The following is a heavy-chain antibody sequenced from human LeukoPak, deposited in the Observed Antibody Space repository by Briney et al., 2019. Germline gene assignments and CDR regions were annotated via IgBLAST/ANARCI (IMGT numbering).Heavy chain of an antibody. J-gene: IGHJ4*02. CDR2: INSDGSST. CDR3: AGDSSGWHEVLVYDY. V-gene: IGHV3-74*01. Sequence: PGGSLRLSCAASGFTFSSYWMHWVRQAPGKGLVWVSRINSDGSSTSYADSVKGRFTISRDNAKNTLYLQINSLRAEDTAVYYCAGDSSGWHEVLVYDYWGQGTLVTVSS. D-gene: IGHD6-19*01. CDR1: GFTFSSYW.